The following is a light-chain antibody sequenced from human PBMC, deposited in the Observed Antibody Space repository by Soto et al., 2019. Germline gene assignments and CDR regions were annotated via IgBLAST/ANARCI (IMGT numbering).Light chain of an antibody. V-gene: IGLV1-44*01. J-gene: IGLJ1*01. CDR2: SNN. CDR3: AAWDDSLNGYV. CDR1: SSSIGSTT. Sequence: QSVLAQPPSASGTPGQRVTISCSGSSSSIGSTTVNWYQQLPGAAPKLLIYSNNQRPSGVPDRFSGSKSDTSASLAISGLQSEDEADYYCAAWDDSLNGYVFGSGTKLTVL.